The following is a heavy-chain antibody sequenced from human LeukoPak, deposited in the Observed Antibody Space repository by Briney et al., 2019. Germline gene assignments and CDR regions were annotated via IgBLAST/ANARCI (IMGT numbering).Heavy chain of an antibody. CDR3: ATPATLVVVVAATDYYYYGMDV. CDR1: GGTFGSYA. CDR2: IIPIFGTA. D-gene: IGHD2-15*01. J-gene: IGHJ6*02. V-gene: IGHV1-69*13. Sequence: SVKVSCKASGGTFGSYAISWVRQAPGQGLEWMGGIIPIFGTANYAQKFQGRVTITADESTSTAYMELSSLRSEDTAVYYCATPATLVVVVAATDYYYYGMDVWGQGTTVTVSS.